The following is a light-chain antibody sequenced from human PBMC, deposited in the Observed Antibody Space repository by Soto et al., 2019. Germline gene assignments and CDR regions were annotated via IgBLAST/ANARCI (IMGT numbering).Light chain of an antibody. V-gene: IGLV1-47*02. CDR2: SNK. Sequence: QSVLTQPPSASGTPGQRVTISCSGSSSNIGSNYIYWYQQLPGTAPNLLITSNKQRPSVVPDRFSGSKSGPSASLPISGLRSEDEADYYCAAWDDNPVFGTGTKLTVL. CDR1: SSNIGSNY. CDR3: AAWDDNPV. J-gene: IGLJ1*01.